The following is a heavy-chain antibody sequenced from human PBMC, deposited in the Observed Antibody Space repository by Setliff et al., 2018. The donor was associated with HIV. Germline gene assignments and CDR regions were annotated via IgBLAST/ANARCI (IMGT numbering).Heavy chain of an antibody. Sequence: GGSLRLSCAASGFDFKNRAMRWVRQAPGKGLEWVSVIRISDGVIYYADSVKGRFTISTDNSRNTLYLQMNSLKAEDTAVYYCTRIPNCGGGSCYPYYFDYWGQGTLVTVSS. CDR3: TRIPNCGGGSCYPYYFDY. CDR2: IRISDGVI. CDR1: GFDFKNRA. V-gene: IGHV3-23*01. D-gene: IGHD2-15*01. J-gene: IGHJ4*02.